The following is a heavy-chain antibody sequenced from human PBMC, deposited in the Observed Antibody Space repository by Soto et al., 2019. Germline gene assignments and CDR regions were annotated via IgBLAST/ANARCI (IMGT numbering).Heavy chain of an antibody. CDR2: IYYGGST. CDR3: AGHVSGSPAFDI. Sequence: SETLSLPCTVSGGSISGYYSSWIRQPPGKGLEWIGYIYYGGSTNYNPSLKSRVTISVDTSKNQFSLKLSSVTAADTAVYYCAGHVSGSPAFDIWGQGTMVTVSS. V-gene: IGHV4-59*01. CDR1: GGSISGYY. J-gene: IGHJ3*02. D-gene: IGHD1-26*01.